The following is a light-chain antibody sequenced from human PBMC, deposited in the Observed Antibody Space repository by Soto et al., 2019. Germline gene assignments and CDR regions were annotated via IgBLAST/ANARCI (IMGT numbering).Light chain of an antibody. Sequence: QPALTQPASVSGSPGQSIAISCTGSSSDVGIYNYVSWYQQYPGKVPKLIIYEVTNRPSGVSNRFSGSKSGNTASLTISGLQAEDEADYYCSSYTTSSTRVFGTGTKVTVL. CDR3: SSYTTSSTRV. V-gene: IGLV2-14*01. J-gene: IGLJ1*01. CDR1: SSDVGIYNY. CDR2: EVT.